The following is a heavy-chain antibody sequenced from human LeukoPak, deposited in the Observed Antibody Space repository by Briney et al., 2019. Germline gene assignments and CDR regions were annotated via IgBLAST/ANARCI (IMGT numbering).Heavy chain of an antibody. V-gene: IGHV3-7*04. CDR3: ARDRAWLQFDS. Sequence: GGALRLSCAASGFTFSSHWMRWVRQAPGKGREWVADIKNDGSVKFHVDSVKGRFTISRDNAKLSLYLQMHSLRAEDTAVYYCARDRAWLQFDSWGQGTLVTVAS. D-gene: IGHD5-24*01. CDR2: IKNDGSVK. CDR1: GFTFSSHW. J-gene: IGHJ4*02.